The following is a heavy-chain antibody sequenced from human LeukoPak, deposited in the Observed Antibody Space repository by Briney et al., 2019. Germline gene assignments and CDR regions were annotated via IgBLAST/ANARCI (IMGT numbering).Heavy chain of an antibody. J-gene: IGHJ3*02. V-gene: IGHV1-69*13. CDR3: ARPLSSGYYFLGAFDI. CDR1: GGTFSSYA. CDR2: IIPIFGTA. Sequence: SVKVSCKASGGTFSSYAISWVRQAPGQGLEWMGGIIPIFGTANYAQKFQCRVTITADESTSTAYMELSSLRSEDTAVYYCARPLSSGYYFLGAFDIWGQGTMVTVSS. D-gene: IGHD3-22*01.